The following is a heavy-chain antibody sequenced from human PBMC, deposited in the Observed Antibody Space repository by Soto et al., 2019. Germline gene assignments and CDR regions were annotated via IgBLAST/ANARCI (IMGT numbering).Heavy chain of an antibody. D-gene: IGHD3-10*01. Sequence: SGPTLVNPTETLTLTCTVSGFSLSNARMGVSWIRQPPGKALEWLAHIFSNDEKSYSTSLKSRLTISKDTSKSQVVLTMTNMDPVDTATYYCARTLEAYYGSGSYYLLFDYWGQGALVTVSS. CDR2: IFSNDEK. J-gene: IGHJ4*02. V-gene: IGHV2-26*01. CDR3: ARTLEAYYGSGSYYLLFDY. CDR1: GFSLSNARMG.